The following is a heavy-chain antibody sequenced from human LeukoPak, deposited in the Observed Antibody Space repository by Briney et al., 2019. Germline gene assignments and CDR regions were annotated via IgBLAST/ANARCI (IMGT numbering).Heavy chain of an antibody. CDR2: IWYDGSNK. J-gene: IGHJ4*02. CDR1: GFTFSSYG. D-gene: IGHD2/OR15-2a*01. CDR3: ARDAEYRNFDY. Sequence: GGSLRLSCAASGFTFSSYGMHWVRQAPGKGLEWVAVIWYDGSNKYYADSVKGRFTISRDDSENTLFLQMNSLRADDTAVYYCARDAEYRNFDYWGQGTLVTVPS. V-gene: IGHV3-33*01.